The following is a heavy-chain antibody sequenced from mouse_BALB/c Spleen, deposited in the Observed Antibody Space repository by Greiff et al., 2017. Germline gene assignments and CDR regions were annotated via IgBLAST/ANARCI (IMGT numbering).Heavy chain of an antibody. Sequence: EVKLVESGGGLVKPGGSLKLSCAASGFTFSDYYMYWVRQTPEKRLEWVATISDGGSYTYYPDSVKGRFTISRDNAKNNLYLQMSSLKSEDTAMYYCARGGYGYYAMDYWGQGTSVTVSS. CDR2: ISDGGSYT. CDR1: GFTFSDYY. V-gene: IGHV5-4*02. D-gene: IGHD3-1*01. J-gene: IGHJ4*01. CDR3: ARGGYGYYAMDY.